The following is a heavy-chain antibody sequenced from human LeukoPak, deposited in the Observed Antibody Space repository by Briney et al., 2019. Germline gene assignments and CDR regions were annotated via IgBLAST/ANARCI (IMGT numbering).Heavy chain of an antibody. D-gene: IGHD7-27*01. J-gene: IGHJ4*02. V-gene: IGHV4-30-2*01. CDR2: IYPRGST. CDR1: GSSISSGSYS. CDR3: ARFSPRAMGNYLDF. Sequence: PSQTLSLTCAVSGSSISSGSYSWSWIRQPPGNGLEWIGYIYPRGSTYYNPSLKSRVILSLDKSANQFSLNLSSVTAADTAVYYCARFSPRAMGNYLDFWGQGTLVTVSS.